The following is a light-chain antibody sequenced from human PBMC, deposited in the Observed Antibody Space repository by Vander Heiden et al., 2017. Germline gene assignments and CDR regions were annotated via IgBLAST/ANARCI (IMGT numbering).Light chain of an antibody. Sequence: QSVLTQQPSESEAPGQKGTISGSGSSSNIGNNYVSWYQQLPGTAPKLLIYDNNKRPSGIPDRFSGSKSGTSATLGITGLQTGDEADYYCGTWDSSLSAVVFGGGTKLTVL. CDR1: SSNIGNNY. J-gene: IGLJ2*01. CDR3: GTWDSSLSAVV. V-gene: IGLV1-51*01. CDR2: DNN.